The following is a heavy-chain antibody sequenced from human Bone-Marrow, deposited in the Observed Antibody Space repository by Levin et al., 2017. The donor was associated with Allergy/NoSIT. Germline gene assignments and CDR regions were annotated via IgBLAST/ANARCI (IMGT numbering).Heavy chain of an antibody. CDR2: IWYDGSNK. CDR1: GFTFSSYG. J-gene: IGHJ4*02. V-gene: IGHV3-33*01. D-gene: IGHD5-12*01. Sequence: GGSLRLSCAASGFTFSSYGMHWVRQAPGKGLEWVAVIWYDGSNKYYADSVKGRFTISRDNSKNTLYLQMNSLRAEDTAVYYCARENKWLRPEANFDYWGQGTLVTVSS. CDR3: ARENKWLRPEANFDY.